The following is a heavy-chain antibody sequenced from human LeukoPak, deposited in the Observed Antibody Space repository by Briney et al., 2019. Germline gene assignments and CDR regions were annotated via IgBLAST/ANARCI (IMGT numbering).Heavy chain of an antibody. D-gene: IGHD1-26*01. CDR2: INPNSGGT. CDR1: GYTFTGYY. CDR3: ATDRSGSYGGFQH. J-gene: IGHJ1*01. V-gene: IGHV1-2*02. Sequence: ASVKVSCKASGYTFTGYYMHWVRQAPGQGLEWMGWINPNSGGTNYAQKFQGRVTMTRDTSISTAYMELSSLRSEDTAVYYCATDRSGSYGGFQHWGQGTLVTVSS.